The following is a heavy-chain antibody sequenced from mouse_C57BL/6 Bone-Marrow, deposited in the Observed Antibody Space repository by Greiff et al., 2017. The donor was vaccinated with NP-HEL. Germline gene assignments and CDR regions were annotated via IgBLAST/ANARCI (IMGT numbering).Heavy chain of an antibody. V-gene: IGHV1-22*01. J-gene: IGHJ3*01. CDR3: ARSPYYYGSSYLAY. CDR1: GYTFPNST. CDR2: INPNKGGT. Sequence: EVQLQQSGPELVKPGASVRMSCRASGYTFPNSTIPWVNQTLGKSLGWIGYINPNKGGTSYNQKFKGKATLTVNKSSSTAYMELRSLTSEDSAVYYCARSPYYYGSSYLAYWGQGTLVTVSA. D-gene: IGHD1-1*01.